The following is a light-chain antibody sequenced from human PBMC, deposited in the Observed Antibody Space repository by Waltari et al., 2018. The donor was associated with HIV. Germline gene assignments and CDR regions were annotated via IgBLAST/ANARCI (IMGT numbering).Light chain of an antibody. CDR1: QGISNY. CDR2: AAS. J-gene: IGKJ1*01. V-gene: IGKV1-27*01. Sequence: DIQMTQSPSSLSASVGDRVTITCRASQGISNYLAWYQQKPGKIPKLLFYAASSLHSGVPSRFSGSGSATDFTLTIDGLQPEDVATYYCQKYDSAPRTFGQGTKVEI. CDR3: QKYDSAPRT.